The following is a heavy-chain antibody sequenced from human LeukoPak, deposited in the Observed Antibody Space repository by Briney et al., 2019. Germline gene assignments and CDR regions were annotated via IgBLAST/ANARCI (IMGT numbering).Heavy chain of an antibody. D-gene: IGHD2-15*01. CDR1: GFTFSSYW. Sequence: GGSLRLSCAASGFTFSSYWMTWVRQAPGKGLEWVVIIKQDGSETYYVDSVRGRFTISRDNAKNSLYLQMNSLRAEDMALYYCAKSVVAATEHDAFDIWGQGTMVTVSS. CDR2: IKQDGSET. V-gene: IGHV3-7*03. J-gene: IGHJ3*02. CDR3: AKSVVAATEHDAFDI.